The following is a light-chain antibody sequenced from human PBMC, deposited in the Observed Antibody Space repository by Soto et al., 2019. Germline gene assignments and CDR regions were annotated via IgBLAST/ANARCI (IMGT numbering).Light chain of an antibody. CDR2: GAS. V-gene: IGKV3-15*01. CDR3: QQNNNT. CDR1: QSVSSN. Sequence: EIVMTQSPATLSVSPGERATLSCRASQSVSSNLAWYQQKPGQAPRLLIYGASTRATDSPARFSGSGSGTEFTLTISSLQSEDFAVYYCQQNNNTFGQGTKLEIK. J-gene: IGKJ2*01.